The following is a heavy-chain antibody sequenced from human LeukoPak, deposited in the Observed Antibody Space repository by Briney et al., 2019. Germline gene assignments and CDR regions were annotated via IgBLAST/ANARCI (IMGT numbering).Heavy chain of an antibody. D-gene: IGHD3-22*01. CDR2: IFPKDSDT. Sequence: ESLKISCSTSGYSFTSYWIAWGRQKRGKGAGGMGGIFPKDSDTRYSPSFERQVIISVDTSTLTAHLQWSSLEASDTAMYFCAKCRDYYDSSGFYTYDVWGQGTMVTV. CDR3: AKCRDYYDSSGFYTYDV. CDR1: GYSFTSYW. V-gene: IGHV5-51*01. J-gene: IGHJ3*01.